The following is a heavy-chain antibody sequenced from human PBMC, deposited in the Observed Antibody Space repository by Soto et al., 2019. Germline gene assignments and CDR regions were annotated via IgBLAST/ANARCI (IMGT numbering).Heavy chain of an antibody. J-gene: IGHJ4*02. CDR2: IYYSGST. CDR3: ARSPGPTYYDFWSGYYWDY. Sequence: PSETLSLTCTVSGGSISSYYWSWIRQPPGKGLEWIGYIYYSGSTNYNPYLKSRVTISVDTSKNQFSLKLSSVTAADTAVYYCARSPGPTYYDFWSGYYWDYWGQGTLVTVSS. D-gene: IGHD3-3*01. CDR1: GGSISSYY. V-gene: IGHV4-59*01.